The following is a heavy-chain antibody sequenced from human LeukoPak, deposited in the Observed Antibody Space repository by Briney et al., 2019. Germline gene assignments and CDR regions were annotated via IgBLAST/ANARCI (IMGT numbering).Heavy chain of an antibody. CDR2: IYRNGHT. D-gene: IGHD2-2*01. Sequence: SETLSLTCTVSGYDISSGFYWGWTRQSPREGLGWIANIYRNGHTYHNPSLQSPVTISVDVSTNHFSLKLTSVTAADTAMYFCARHQTGDVDYGGQGILVTVSS. J-gene: IGHJ4*02. CDR3: ARHQTGDVDY. V-gene: IGHV4-38-2*02. CDR1: GYDISSGFY.